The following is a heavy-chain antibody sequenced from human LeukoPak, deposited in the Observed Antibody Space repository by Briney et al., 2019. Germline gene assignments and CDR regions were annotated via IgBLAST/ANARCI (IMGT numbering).Heavy chain of an antibody. CDR1: GYTFSDYY. J-gene: IGHJ3*02. CDR3: AREIVATIGGAFDI. V-gene: IGHV1-2*02. Sequence: ASVKASCKTSGYTFSDYYLHWVRQAPGHGLEWMGWINPHSGGTHYAQKFQGRVTMTRDTSISTAYMELSSLRSDDTAVYFCAREIVATIGGAFDIWGQGTMVTVSS. D-gene: IGHD5-12*01. CDR2: INPHSGGT.